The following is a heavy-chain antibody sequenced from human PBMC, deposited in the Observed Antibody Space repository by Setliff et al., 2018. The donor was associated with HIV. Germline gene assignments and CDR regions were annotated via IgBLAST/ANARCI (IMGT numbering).Heavy chain of an antibody. V-gene: IGHV4-39*01. CDR2: IFNDRRT. J-gene: IGHJ4*02. D-gene: IGHD3-10*01. CDR3: ARHFPSISLFFGDPGPFDR. Sequence: PSETLSLTCTVSGGSISSSSYYWGWIRQPPGKGLEWIGSIFNDRRTYYNPSLKSRVTIPMDTSTNQFSLKLTSVTAADTAVYFCARHFPSISLFFGDPGPFDRWGQGALVTVSS. CDR1: GGSISSSSYY.